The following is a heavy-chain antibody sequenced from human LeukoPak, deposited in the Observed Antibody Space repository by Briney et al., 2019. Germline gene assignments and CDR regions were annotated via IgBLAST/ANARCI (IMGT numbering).Heavy chain of an antibody. CDR3: ARGWALPDY. D-gene: IGHD1-26*01. Sequence: PSETLSLTCAVYGGPFSGYYWSWIRQPPGKGLEWIGEINHSGSTNYNPSLKSRVTISLDTSKNQFSLKLSSVTAADTAVYYCARGWALPDYWGQGTLVTVSS. CDR1: GGPFSGYY. CDR2: INHSGST. J-gene: IGHJ4*02. V-gene: IGHV4-34*01.